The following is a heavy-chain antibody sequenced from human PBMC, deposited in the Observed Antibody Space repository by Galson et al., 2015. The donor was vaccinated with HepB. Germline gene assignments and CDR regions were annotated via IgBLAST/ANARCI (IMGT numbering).Heavy chain of an antibody. CDR1: GGTFSSYA. V-gene: IGHV1-69*13. CDR2: IIPIFGTA. J-gene: IGHJ6*02. CDR3: AAGRSLWPYYYYGMDV. Sequence: SVKVSCKASGGTFSSYAISWVRQAPGQGLEWMGGIIPIFGTANYAQKFQGRVTITADESTSTAYMGLSSLRSEDTAVYYCAAGRSLWPYYYYGMDVWGQGTTVTVSS. D-gene: IGHD3-10*01.